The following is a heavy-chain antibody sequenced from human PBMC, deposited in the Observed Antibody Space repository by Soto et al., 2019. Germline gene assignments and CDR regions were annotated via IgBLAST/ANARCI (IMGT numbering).Heavy chain of an antibody. D-gene: IGHD1-26*01. J-gene: IGHJ4*02. V-gene: IGHV1-45*02. CDR1: GNTFTYRY. CDR3: AGGGAGSGPFTWELLDH. CDR2: ITPFSGDV. Sequence: QMQLVQSRAEVKKTGSSVTVSCKALGNTFTYRYLHWVRQAPGQALDWMGWITPFSGDVHYAQKFQERVTITRDRSINTAYMQMSSLRSEDTAMYFCAGGGAGSGPFTWELLDHWGQGTLVIVSS.